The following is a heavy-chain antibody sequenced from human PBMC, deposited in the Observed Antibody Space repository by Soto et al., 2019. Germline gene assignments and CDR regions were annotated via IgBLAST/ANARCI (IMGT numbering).Heavy chain of an antibody. D-gene: IGHD2-2*01. J-gene: IGHJ4*02. CDR3: ARDRGSSDFGPVDFDY. CDR1: GYTFTSYY. Sequence: GASVKVSCKASGYTFTSYYMHWVRQAPEQGLEWMGIINPSGGSTSYAQKFQGRVTMTRDTSTSTVYMELSSLRSEDTAVYYCARDRGSSDFGPVDFDYWGQGTLVTVSS. V-gene: IGHV1-46*01. CDR2: INPSGGST.